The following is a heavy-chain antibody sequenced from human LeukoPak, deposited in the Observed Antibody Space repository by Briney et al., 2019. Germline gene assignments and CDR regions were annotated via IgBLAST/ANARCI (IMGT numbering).Heavy chain of an antibody. CDR3: ARVRDYYASSDYSDY. V-gene: IGHV1-18*04. D-gene: IGHD3-22*01. J-gene: IGHJ4*02. CDR1: GYTFTSYY. CDR2: ISGYNGKT. Sequence: ASMKVSYKTSGYTFTSYYVSWVRQAPGQGLEWMGWISGYNGKTKCVQKFQGRITMTIDTSTTTAYMELRSLTSDDTAVYFCARVRDYYASSDYSDYWGQGTLVTVS.